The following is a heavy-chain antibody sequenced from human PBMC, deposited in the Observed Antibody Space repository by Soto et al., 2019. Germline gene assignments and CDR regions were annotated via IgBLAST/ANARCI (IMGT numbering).Heavy chain of an antibody. CDR2: ISYDGTYK. V-gene: IGHV3-30*03. CDR1: GSSFSSYG. D-gene: IGHD6-13*01. CDR3: AIDRRYYSSSWPFY. J-gene: IGHJ1*01. Sequence: QVQLVESGGGVVQPGRSLRLSCAASGSSFSSYGIHWVREVAGKGLEWVAVISYDGTYKHYADSVKGRFIFSRDNSKNTVYLQMNSLRAEDTAVYYHAIDRRYYSSSWPFYWGQGLLVTVSS.